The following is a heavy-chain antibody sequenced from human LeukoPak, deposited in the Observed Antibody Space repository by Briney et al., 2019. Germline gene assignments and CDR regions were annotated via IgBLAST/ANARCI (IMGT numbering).Heavy chain of an antibody. CDR3: VRMTTVVTPYFDY. V-gene: IGHV4-39*01. Sequence: SETLSLTCTVSGGFISSSSYYWGWIRQPPGKGLEWIGSIYYSGSTYYNPSLKSRVTISVDTSKNQFSLKLSSVTAADTAVYYCVRMTTVVTPYFDYWGQGTLVTISS. CDR2: IYYSGST. D-gene: IGHD4-23*01. J-gene: IGHJ4*02. CDR1: GGFISSSSYY.